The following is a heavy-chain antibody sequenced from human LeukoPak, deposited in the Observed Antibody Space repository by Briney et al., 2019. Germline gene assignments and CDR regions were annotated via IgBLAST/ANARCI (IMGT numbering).Heavy chain of an antibody. CDR1: GYTLTELS. CDR3: ATHRKDYDSSGYPLTYYMDV. Sequence: ASVKVSCKVSGYTLTELSMHWVRQAPGKGLEWMGGFDPEDGETIYAQKFQGRVTMTEDTSTDTAYMELSSLRSEGTAVYYCATHRKDYDSSGYPLTYYMDVWGKGTTVTVSS. V-gene: IGHV1-24*01. D-gene: IGHD3-22*01. CDR2: FDPEDGET. J-gene: IGHJ6*03.